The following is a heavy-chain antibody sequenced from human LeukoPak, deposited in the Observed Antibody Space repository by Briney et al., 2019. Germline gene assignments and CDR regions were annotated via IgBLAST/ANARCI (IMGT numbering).Heavy chain of an antibody. CDR3: ARDLGGGALRVFDI. CDR2: INPNSGGT. J-gene: IGHJ3*02. Sequence: ASVKVSFKASAYIFTGYYIHRMRQAPGQGLEWMGWINPNSGGTSFALNFQGRVTLTRDTSISTVYMELSRLRSDGTAVYYCARDLGGGALRVFDIWGQGTMVTVSS. V-gene: IGHV1-2*02. D-gene: IGHD3-16*01. CDR1: AYIFTGYY.